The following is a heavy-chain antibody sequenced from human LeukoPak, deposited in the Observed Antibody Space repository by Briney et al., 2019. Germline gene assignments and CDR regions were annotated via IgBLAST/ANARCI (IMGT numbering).Heavy chain of an antibody. CDR1: GGSISSSSYY. D-gene: IGHD3-22*01. CDR3: ARFYYDSSGYYHVAY. J-gene: IGHJ4*02. CDR2: IYYSGST. Sequence: PSETLSLTCTVSGGSISSSSYYWGWIRQPPGKGLEWIGSIYYSGSTYYNPSLKSRVTISVDTSKNQFSLKLSSVTAADTAVYYCARFYYDSSGYYHVAYWGQGTLVTVSS. V-gene: IGHV4-39*01.